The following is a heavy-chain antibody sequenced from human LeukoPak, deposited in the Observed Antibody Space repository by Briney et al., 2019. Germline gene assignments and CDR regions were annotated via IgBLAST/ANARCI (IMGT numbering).Heavy chain of an antibody. CDR2: IYYSGST. J-gene: IGHJ2*01. D-gene: IGHD6-13*01. Sequence: SETLSLTCAVSGGSISSYYWSWIRQPPGKGLEWIGYIYYSGSTNYNPSLKSRVTISVDTSKNQFPLKLSSVTAADTAVYYCAKGSSTYSITSYWYFDLWGRGTLLTVSS. CDR1: GGSISSYY. CDR3: AKGSSTYSITSYWYFDL. V-gene: IGHV4-59*01.